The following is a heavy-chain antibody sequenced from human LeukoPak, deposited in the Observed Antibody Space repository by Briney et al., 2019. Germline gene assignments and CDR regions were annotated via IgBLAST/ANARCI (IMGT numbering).Heavy chain of an antibody. D-gene: IGHD3-3*01. J-gene: IGHJ4*02. CDR3: ARERFGYFDY. Sequence: GGSLRLSCAASGFTFSTYWMSWVRQAPGKGLYWVANINRDGSEKYYVDSVKGRFTISRDNAKNSLYLQMNSLRAEDTAVYYCARERFGYFDYWGQGTLVTVSS. CDR2: INRDGSEK. CDR1: GFTFSTYW. V-gene: IGHV3-7*01.